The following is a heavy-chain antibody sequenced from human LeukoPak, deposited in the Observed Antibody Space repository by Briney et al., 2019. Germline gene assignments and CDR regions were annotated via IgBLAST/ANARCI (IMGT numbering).Heavy chain of an antibody. CDR1: GFTFNSYE. J-gene: IGHJ4*02. CDR3: ARGGSYVHY. V-gene: IGHV3-48*03. Sequence: GGSLRLSCAASGFTFNSYEMNWVRQAPGKGLEWVSYINSGGSAIYYADSVKGRFTISRDNAKNSLYLQMNSLRADDTAVYYCARGGSYVHYWGQGSLVTVSS. D-gene: IGHD1-26*01. CDR2: INSGGSAI.